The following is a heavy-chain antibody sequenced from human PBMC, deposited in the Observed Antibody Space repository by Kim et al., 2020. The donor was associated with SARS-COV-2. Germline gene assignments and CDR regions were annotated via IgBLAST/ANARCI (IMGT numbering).Heavy chain of an antibody. V-gene: IGHV3-23*01. J-gene: IGHJ2*01. D-gene: IGHD4-17*01. Sequence: ADTLQGRLTTSRDKSKNTLYLQMNSLRAEDTAVYYCARFYGGNVNWYFDLWGRGTLVTVSS. CDR3: ARFYGGNVNWYFDL.